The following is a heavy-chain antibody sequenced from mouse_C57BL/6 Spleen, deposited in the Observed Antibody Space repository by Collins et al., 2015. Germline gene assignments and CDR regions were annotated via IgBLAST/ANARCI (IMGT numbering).Heavy chain of an antibody. D-gene: IGHD2-4*01. Sequence: TFTTYGMSWVKQAPGKGLKWMGWINTYSGVPTYADDFKGRFAFSLETSASTAFLQINNLKNEDTATYFCATWDYDGYAMDYWGQGTSVTVSS. CDR2: INTYSGVP. CDR1: TFTTYG. V-gene: IGHV9-3*01. CDR3: ATWDYDGYAMDY. J-gene: IGHJ4*01.